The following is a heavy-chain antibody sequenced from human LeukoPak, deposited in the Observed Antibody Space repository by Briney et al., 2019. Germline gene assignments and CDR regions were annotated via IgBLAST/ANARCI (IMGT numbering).Heavy chain of an antibody. D-gene: IGHD3-9*01. CDR1: GGSFSGYY. CDR2: INHSGST. CDR3: RKGNYDVLTGYSTTPDYFDY. Sequence: SETLSLTCAVYGGSFSGYYWSWIRQPPGKGLEWIGEINHSGSTYYNPSLKSRVTISVDTSKNQFSLKLSSVTAADTAVYYCRKGNYDVLTGYSTTPDYFDYWGQGTLVTVSS. V-gene: IGHV4-34*01. J-gene: IGHJ4*02.